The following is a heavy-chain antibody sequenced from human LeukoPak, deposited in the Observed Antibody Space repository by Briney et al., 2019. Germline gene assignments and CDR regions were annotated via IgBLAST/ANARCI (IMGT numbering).Heavy chain of an antibody. CDR2: ISALFPNT. CDR3: AKDPIGAAC. CDR1: GFTFDNYV. V-gene: IGHV3-23*01. Sequence: GGSLRLSCAASGFTFDNYVMAWFRQAPGKGLEWVSTISALFPNTYSADSVKGRFTISRDNSKSTLYLQMNSLRDEDTAVYYCAKDPIGAACWGQGTLVTVSS. J-gene: IGHJ4*02. D-gene: IGHD3-10*01.